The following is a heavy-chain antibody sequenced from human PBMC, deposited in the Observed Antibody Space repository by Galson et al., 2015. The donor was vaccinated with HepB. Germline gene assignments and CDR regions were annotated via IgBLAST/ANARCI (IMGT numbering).Heavy chain of an antibody. Sequence: KVSCKASGYTFSSYYMYWVRQAPGQGLEWMGIINPNGGSTTYAQKFQGRVTMTRDTSTSTVFLELSSLRSDDTAVYYCARDVTGSSSRAFDIWGQGTMVTISS. CDR3: ARDVTGSSSRAFDI. J-gene: IGHJ3*02. CDR2: INPNGGST. V-gene: IGHV1-46*01. D-gene: IGHD6-6*01. CDR1: GYTFSSYY.